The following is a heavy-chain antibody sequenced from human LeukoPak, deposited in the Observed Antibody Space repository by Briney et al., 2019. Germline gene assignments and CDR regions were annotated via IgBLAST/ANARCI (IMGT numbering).Heavy chain of an antibody. CDR2: ISAYNGNT. V-gene: IGHV1-18*01. Sequence: GASVKVSCKASGYTFTSYDISWVRQAPGQGLGWMGWISAYNGNTNYAQKLQGRVTMTTDTSTSTAYMELRSLRSDDTAMYYCARGLVSYYYYMDVWGKGTTVTVSS. D-gene: IGHD3-22*01. CDR3: ARGLVSYYYYMDV. J-gene: IGHJ6*03. CDR1: GYTFTSYD.